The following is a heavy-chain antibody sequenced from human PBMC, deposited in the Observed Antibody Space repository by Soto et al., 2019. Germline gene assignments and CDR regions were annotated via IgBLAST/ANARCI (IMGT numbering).Heavy chain of an antibody. D-gene: IGHD6-19*01. Sequence: GGSLRLSCAASGFTFSNAWMNWVRQAPGKGLEWVGRIKSKTDGGTTDYAAPVKGRFTISRDDSKNTLYLQMNSLKTEDTAVYYCTTVNGGLTWYSSGWYDYWGQGTLVTVSS. CDR2: IKSKTDGGTT. CDR3: TTVNGGLTWYSSGWYDY. CDR1: GFTFSNAW. V-gene: IGHV3-15*07. J-gene: IGHJ4*02.